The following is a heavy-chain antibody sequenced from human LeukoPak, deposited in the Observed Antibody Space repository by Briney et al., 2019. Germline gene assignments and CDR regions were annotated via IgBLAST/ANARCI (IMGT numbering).Heavy chain of an antibody. CDR1: GFTFSSYG. J-gene: IGHJ3*02. CDR3: ASRVVTATFGAFDI. CDR2: IWYDGSNK. V-gene: IGHV3-33*01. Sequence: PGGSLRLSCAASGFTFSSYGMHWVRQAPGKGLEWVAVIWYDGSNKYYADSVKGRFTISRDNSKNTLYLQMNSLRAEDTAVYYCASRVVTATFGAFDIWGQGTMVTVSS. D-gene: IGHD2-21*02.